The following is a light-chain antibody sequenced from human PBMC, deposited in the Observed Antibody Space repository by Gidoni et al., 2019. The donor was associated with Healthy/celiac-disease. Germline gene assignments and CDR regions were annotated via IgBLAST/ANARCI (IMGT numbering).Light chain of an antibody. CDR2: EVS. CDR3: SSYAGSNNGV. CDR1: SSDVGGYNS. J-gene: IGLJ1*01. V-gene: IGLV2-8*01. Sequence: QSPLTQPPSPSASPGQSVTLSCTGTSSDVGGYNSVSWYQQHPGKAPKLMIYEVSKRPSGVPDRFSGSKSGNMASLTVSGLQAEDEADYYCSSYAGSNNGVFGTGTKVTVL.